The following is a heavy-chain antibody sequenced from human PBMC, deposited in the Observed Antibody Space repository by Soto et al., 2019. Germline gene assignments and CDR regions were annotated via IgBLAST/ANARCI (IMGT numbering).Heavy chain of an antibody. CDR1: GFTFSNYG. Sequence: QVQLVESGGGVVQPGRSLRLSCAASGFTFSNYGMHWVRQSPGKGLEWVAVISHDGRNEHYADSVKGRFTISRDNSKNTLSLQVDSLRAEDTAVYYCAKGHSSGWYFYDYYAMDVWGQGTTVTVSS. CDR2: ISHDGRNE. J-gene: IGHJ6*02. D-gene: IGHD6-19*01. V-gene: IGHV3-30*18. CDR3: AKGHSSGWYFYDYYAMDV.